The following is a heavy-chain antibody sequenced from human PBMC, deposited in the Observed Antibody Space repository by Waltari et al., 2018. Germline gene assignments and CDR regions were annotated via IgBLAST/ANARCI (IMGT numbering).Heavy chain of an antibody. CDR3: TRDLSVLRY. CDR1: GLPFSNLW. Sequence: EVQLVESGGGLVQPGGSLRLSCAASGLPFSNLWMTWIRQPLGRGLEWVANINDDGSETYYMDSVKGRFTVSRDNAKNSLHLQMNSLRAEDTGVYYCTRDLSVLRYWGQGVLVTVSS. CDR2: INDDGSET. J-gene: IGHJ4*02. D-gene: IGHD3-16*01. V-gene: IGHV3-7*01.